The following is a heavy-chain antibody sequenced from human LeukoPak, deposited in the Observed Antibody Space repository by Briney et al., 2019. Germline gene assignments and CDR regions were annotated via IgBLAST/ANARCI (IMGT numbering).Heavy chain of an antibody. Sequence: GGSLRLSCAASGFTFSSYGMHWVRQAPGKGLEWVAFIRYDGSNTYYADSVKGRFTISRDNSKNTLYLHMNRLRAEDTAVYYCAKDPNRYDSSIYYCAYWGQGTLVTVSS. CDR3: AKDPNRYDSSIYYCAY. D-gene: IGHD3-22*01. CDR2: IRYDGSNT. J-gene: IGHJ4*02. V-gene: IGHV3-30*02. CDR1: GFTFSSYG.